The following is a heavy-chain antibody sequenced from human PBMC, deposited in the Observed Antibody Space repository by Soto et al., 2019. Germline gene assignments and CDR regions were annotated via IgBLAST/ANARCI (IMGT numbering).Heavy chain of an antibody. CDR1: GFTFSTYA. CDR2: ISGSGGST. CDR3: TTDLSFPFDY. J-gene: IGHJ4*02. V-gene: IGHV3-23*01. Sequence: GGSLRLSCAASGFTFSTYAISWVRQAPGKGLEWVSAISGSGGSTYYADSVKGRFTISRDNSKSTLYLQMNSLRAEDTALYYCTTDLSFPFDYWGQGTLVTVSS.